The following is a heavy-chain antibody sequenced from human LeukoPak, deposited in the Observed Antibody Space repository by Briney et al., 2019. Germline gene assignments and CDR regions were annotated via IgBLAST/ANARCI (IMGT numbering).Heavy chain of an antibody. V-gene: IGHV3-30-3*01. CDR2: ISYDGSNK. J-gene: IGHJ4*02. CDR1: GFTFSSYA. CDR3: ARAAQTIAAAGTEDFDY. Sequence: GGSLRLSCAASGFTFSSYAMHWVRQAPGKGLEWVAVISYDGSNKYYADSAKGRFTISRDNSRNTLYVQMNSLGAEDTAVYYCARAAQTIAAAGTEDFDYWGQGTLVTVSS. D-gene: IGHD6-13*01.